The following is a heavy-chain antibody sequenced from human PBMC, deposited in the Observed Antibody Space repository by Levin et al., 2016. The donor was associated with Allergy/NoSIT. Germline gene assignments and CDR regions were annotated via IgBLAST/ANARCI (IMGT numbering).Heavy chain of an antibody. D-gene: IGHD2-21*02. CDR2: ISPSGSHA. J-gene: IGHJ4*02. CDR1: GFTFNTYV. Sequence: GESLKISCAASGFTFNTYVMNWVRRAPGKGLEWVSSISPSGSHAYYAASVKGRFTISRDNAKNSLYLQMNSLRAEDTAVYYCASRECGGDCYLQDDYWGQGTLVTVSS. V-gene: IGHV3-21*06. CDR3: ASRECGGDCYLQDDY.